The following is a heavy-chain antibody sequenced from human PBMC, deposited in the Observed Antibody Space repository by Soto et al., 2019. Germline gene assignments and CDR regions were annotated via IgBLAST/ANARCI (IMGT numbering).Heavy chain of an antibody. D-gene: IGHD2-8*02. CDR2: INVGNGNT. CDR3: GKSDKVCSGGVCYPSNYGMEV. CDR1: GDSFTRYA. Sequence: ASVKVSCKASGDSFTRYAIHWVRQAPGQRLEWMGWINVGNGNTKYSQKFQDRVTITRDTSASTAYMELSSLRSEETALYYCGKSDKVCSGGVCYPSNYGMEVWGLGTTVTVSS. V-gene: IGHV1-3*01. J-gene: IGHJ6*02.